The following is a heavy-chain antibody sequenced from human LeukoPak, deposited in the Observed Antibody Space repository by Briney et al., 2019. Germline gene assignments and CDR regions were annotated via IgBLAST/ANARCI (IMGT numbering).Heavy chain of an antibody. CDR1: GGSISSYY. CDR2: IYYSGST. D-gene: IGHD6-13*01. CDR3: TRGGSSWYELGDY. J-gene: IGHJ4*02. V-gene: IGHV4-59*01. Sequence: PSETLSLTCTVSGGSISSYYWSWIRQPPGKGLEWIGYIYYSGSTNYNPSLKSRVTISVDTSKKQFSLKLSSVTAADTAVYYCTRGGSSWYELGDYWGQGTLVTVSS.